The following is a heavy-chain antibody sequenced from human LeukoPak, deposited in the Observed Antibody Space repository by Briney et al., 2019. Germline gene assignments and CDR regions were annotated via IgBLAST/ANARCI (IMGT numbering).Heavy chain of an antibody. Sequence: ASVKVSCKASGHTFTSYDINWVRQATGQGLEWMGWMNPNSGNTGYAQKFQGRVTMTRNTSISTAYMELSSLRSEDTAVYYCASNFLPSSSNDYWGQGTLVTVSS. J-gene: IGHJ4*02. D-gene: IGHD6-6*01. CDR1: GHTFTSYD. CDR2: MNPNSGNT. CDR3: ASNFLPSSSNDY. V-gene: IGHV1-8*01.